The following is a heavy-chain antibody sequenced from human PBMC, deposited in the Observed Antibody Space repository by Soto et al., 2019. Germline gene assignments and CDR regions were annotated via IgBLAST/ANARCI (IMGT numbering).Heavy chain of an antibody. CDR2: TNSDGSSV. V-gene: IGHV3-74*03. J-gene: IGHJ4*02. CDR3: VRAPEQWPFDY. D-gene: IGHD6-19*01. CDR1: GFTLSDNW. Sequence: EVQLVESGGGLVQPGGSLRLSCAASGFTLSDNWIHWVRRVPGKGLVWVSRTNSDGSSVTYADSVKGRFTLSRDNAKYTWFLQMDSLRVEDTAMYYCVRAPEQWPFDYWGQGTLVTVSS.